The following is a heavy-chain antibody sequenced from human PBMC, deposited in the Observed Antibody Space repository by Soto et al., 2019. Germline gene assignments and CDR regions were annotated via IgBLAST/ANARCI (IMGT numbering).Heavy chain of an antibody. CDR2: TNEDGSII. V-gene: IGHV3-74*01. Sequence: PGGSLRLSCAASGFSFSSYWMHWVRQAPGKGLVWVSRTNEDGSIINYADSVKGRFTISRDNAKNTLYLEMNSLRVEDTAVYYCTRDIGGRGAYWGPGTLVTVS. J-gene: IGHJ4*02. CDR1: GFSFSSYW. D-gene: IGHD3-16*01. CDR3: TRDIGGRGAY.